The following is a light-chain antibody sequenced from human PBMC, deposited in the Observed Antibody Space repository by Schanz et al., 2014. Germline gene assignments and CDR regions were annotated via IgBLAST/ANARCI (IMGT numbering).Light chain of an antibody. Sequence: ENVLTQSPGTLSLSPGESATLSCRASQSVSSSFLAWYQQKPGQAPRLLIYASSSRATGIPDRFSGSGSGTDFTLTISRLEPEDCAVYYCQQYGSSPRAFGQGTK. CDR2: ASS. V-gene: IGKV3-20*01. CDR3: QQYGSSPRA. J-gene: IGKJ1*01. CDR1: QSVSSSF.